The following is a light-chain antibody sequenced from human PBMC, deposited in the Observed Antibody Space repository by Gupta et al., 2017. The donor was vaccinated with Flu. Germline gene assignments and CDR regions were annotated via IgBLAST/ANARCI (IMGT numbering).Light chain of an antibody. J-gene: IGKJ4*01. V-gene: IGKV3-20*01. Sequence: EIVLTQSPGTLSLSPGERATLSCRTSQSGSSKYLAWYQQKRGQAPRLLIYGGSNRASGIPDRFSGRGVGTDFNLTLRGLEPENFSVYFWPAYNNPLTFGRGNKVEFK. CDR2: GGS. CDR1: QSGSSKY. CDR3: PAYNNPLT.